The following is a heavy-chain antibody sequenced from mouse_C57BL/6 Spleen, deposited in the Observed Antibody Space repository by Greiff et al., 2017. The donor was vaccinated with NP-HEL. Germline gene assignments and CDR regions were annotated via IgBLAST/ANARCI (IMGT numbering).Heavy chain of an antibody. CDR3: AKPGVTTGDYAMDY. CDR1: GFSFPSYG. J-gene: IGHJ4*01. D-gene: IGHD1-1*01. Sequence: VQRVESGPGLVAPSPSLSIPCTVSGFSFPSYGVSWVRQPPGKGLEWLGVIWGAGSSHYHSALISRLSISKDNSKSQVFLKLNRLQADDTATYYCAKPGVTTGDYAMDYWGQGTSVTVSS. V-gene: IGHV2-3*01. CDR2: IWGAGSS.